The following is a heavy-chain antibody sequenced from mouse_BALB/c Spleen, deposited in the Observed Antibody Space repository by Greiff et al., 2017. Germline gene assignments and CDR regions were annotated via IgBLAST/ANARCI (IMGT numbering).Heavy chain of an antibody. D-gene: IGHD2-10*02. CDR2: IDPANGNT. CDR3: ARRGYGNYVGFAY. CDR1: GFNIKDTY. V-gene: IGHV14-3*02. Sequence: VQLQQSGAELVKPGASVKLSCTASGFNIKDTYMHWVKQRPEQGLEWIGRIDPANGNTKYDPKFQGKATITADTSSNTAYLQLSSLTSEDTAVYYCARRGYGNYVGFAYWGQGTLVTVSA. J-gene: IGHJ3*01.